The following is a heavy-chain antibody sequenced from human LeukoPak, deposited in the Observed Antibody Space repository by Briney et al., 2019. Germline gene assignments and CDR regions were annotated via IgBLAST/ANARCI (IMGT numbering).Heavy chain of an antibody. CDR2: INHSGST. J-gene: IGHJ5*02. D-gene: IGHD1-14*01. Sequence: KPSETLSLTCAVYGGSFSGYYWSWIRQPPGKGLEWIGEINHSGSTDYNPFLKSRVTISVDTSKNQFSLKLSSVTAADTAVYYCARHRVVPPGWFDPWGQGTLVTVSS. CDR1: GGSFSGYY. V-gene: IGHV4-34*01. CDR3: ARHRVVPPGWFDP.